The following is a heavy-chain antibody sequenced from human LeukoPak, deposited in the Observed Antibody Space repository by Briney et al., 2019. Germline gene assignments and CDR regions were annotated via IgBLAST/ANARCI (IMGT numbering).Heavy chain of an antibody. Sequence: PSETLSLTCAVYGGSFSGYYWSWIRQPPGKGLEWIGYIYYSGSTNYNPSLKSRVTISVDTSKNQFSLKLSSVTAADTAVYYCARAVLYYDILTGYYKFGGHFDYWGQGTLVTDSS. CDR1: GGSFSGYY. CDR3: ARAVLYYDILTGYYKFGGHFDY. J-gene: IGHJ4*02. D-gene: IGHD3-9*01. CDR2: IYYSGST. V-gene: IGHV4-59*01.